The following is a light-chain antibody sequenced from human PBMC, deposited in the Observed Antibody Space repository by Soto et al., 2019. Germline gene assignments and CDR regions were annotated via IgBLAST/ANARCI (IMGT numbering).Light chain of an antibody. CDR1: SSDVCGYNY. J-gene: IGLJ1*01. Sequence: QSVLTQPASVSGSPGQSITISCPGTSSDVCGYNYVSWYQQHPGKAPKLMIYEVSNRPSGVSNRFSGSKSGNTASLTISGLQAEDEADYYCTSYTSSITYVFGTGTKVTVL. CDR2: EVS. CDR3: TSYTSSITYV. V-gene: IGLV2-14*01.